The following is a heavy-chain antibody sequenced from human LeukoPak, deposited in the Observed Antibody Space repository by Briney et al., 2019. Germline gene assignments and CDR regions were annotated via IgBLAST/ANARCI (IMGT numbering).Heavy chain of an antibody. CDR2: IYYSGST. Sequence: KTSETLSLTCTVSGGSISSYYWSWIRQPPGKGLEWLGYIYYSGSTNYNPSLKSRVTISVDTSKNQFSLKLSSVTAADTAVYYCARETGYSSGWYSDWGQGTLVTVSS. V-gene: IGHV4-59*01. CDR3: ARETGYSSGWYSD. CDR1: GGSISSYY. D-gene: IGHD6-19*01. J-gene: IGHJ4*02.